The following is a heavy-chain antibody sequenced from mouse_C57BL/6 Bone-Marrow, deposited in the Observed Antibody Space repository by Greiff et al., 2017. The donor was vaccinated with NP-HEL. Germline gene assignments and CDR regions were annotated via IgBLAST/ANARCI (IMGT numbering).Heavy chain of an antibody. Sequence: VQLQQSGPVLVKPGASVKMSCKASGYTFTDYYMNWVKQSHGKSLEWIGVINPYNGGTSYNQKFKGKATLTVDKSSSTAYMELNSLTSEDSAVYYCARDRYYCSSYYAMDYWGQGTSVTVSS. CDR1: GYTFTDYY. D-gene: IGHD1-1*01. J-gene: IGHJ4*01. CDR2: INPYNGGT. V-gene: IGHV1-19*01. CDR3: ARDRYYCSSYYAMDY.